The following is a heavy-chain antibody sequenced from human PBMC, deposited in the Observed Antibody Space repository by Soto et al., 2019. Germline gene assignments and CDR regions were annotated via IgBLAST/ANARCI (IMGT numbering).Heavy chain of an antibody. CDR1: AFKFSDYY. CDR3: ARAPDCGEGSCYRQFDL. Sequence: QVQLVESGGGLVKPGGSLRLSCAASAFKFSDYYMSWVRQAPGKGLEWVSYISGSGDVIYYADSVKGRFTISRDNDKKSVHLQMDTLRAEDPALYYCARAPDCGEGSCYRQFDLWGQGTRVAVSS. V-gene: IGHV3-11*01. J-gene: IGHJ5*02. D-gene: IGHD2-15*01. CDR2: ISGSGDVI.